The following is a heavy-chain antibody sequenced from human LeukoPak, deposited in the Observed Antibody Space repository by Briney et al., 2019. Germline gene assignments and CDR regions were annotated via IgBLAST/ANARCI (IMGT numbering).Heavy chain of an antibody. J-gene: IGHJ4*02. D-gene: IGHD5-18*01. Sequence: GGSLRLSCAASGFTFSSYAMSWVRQAPGKGLEWVSAISGSGSTIYYADSVKGRFTISRDNAKNSLYLQMNSLRAEDTAVYYCAKRGGYSNYVDYWGQGTLVTVSS. CDR2: ISGSGSTI. CDR1: GFTFSSYA. CDR3: AKRGGYSNYVDY. V-gene: IGHV3-23*01.